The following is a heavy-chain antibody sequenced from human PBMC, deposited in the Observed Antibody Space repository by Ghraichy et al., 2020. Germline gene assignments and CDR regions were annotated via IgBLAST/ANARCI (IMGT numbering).Heavy chain of an antibody. Sequence: ESLNISCAVYGGSFSGYYWSWIRQPPGKGLEWIGEINHSGSTNYNPSLKSRVTISVDTSKNQFSLKLSSVTAADTAVYYCARVHYGDSYYYYYGMDVWGQGTTVTVSS. CDR2: INHSGST. V-gene: IGHV4-34*01. CDR1: GGSFSGYY. D-gene: IGHD4-17*01. CDR3: ARVHYGDSYYYYYGMDV. J-gene: IGHJ6*02.